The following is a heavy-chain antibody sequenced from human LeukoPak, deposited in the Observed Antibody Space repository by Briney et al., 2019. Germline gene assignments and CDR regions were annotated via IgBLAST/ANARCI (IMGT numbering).Heavy chain of an antibody. CDR3: ATHRKLPGDY. D-gene: IGHD1-1*01. Sequence: GGSLRLSCAASGFTFSSYAMNWVRQAPGKGLEWVSSISSSSSYIYYADSVKGRFTISRDNAKNSLYLQMNSLRAEDTAVYYCATHRKLPGDYWGQGTLVTVSS. CDR2: ISSSSSYI. CDR1: GFTFSSYA. V-gene: IGHV3-21*01. J-gene: IGHJ4*02.